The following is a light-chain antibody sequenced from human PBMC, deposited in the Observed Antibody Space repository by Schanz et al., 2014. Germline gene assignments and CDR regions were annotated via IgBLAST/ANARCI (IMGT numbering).Light chain of an antibody. CDR1: TGGVTSGHY. Sequence: QAVVTQEPSLTVSPGGTVTLTCGSSTGGVTSGHYPYWFQQKPGQAPRTLIYDTTNKHSWTPARFSGSLLGGKAALTLSGAQPEDEAEYYCMFYYSDSWVFGGGTKLTVL. CDR2: DTT. CDR3: MFYYSDSWV. V-gene: IGLV7-46*01. J-gene: IGLJ3*02.